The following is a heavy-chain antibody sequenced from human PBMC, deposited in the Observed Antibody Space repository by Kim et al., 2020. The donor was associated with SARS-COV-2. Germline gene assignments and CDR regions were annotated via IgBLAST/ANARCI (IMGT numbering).Heavy chain of an antibody. Sequence: GGSLRLSCAASGFTFSSYSMNWVRQAPGKGLEWVSSISSSSSYIYYADSVKGRFTISRDNAKNSLYLQMNSLRAEDTAVYYCARVELRFLEWLLYVYYYYGMDVWGQGTTVTVSS. CDR1: GFTFSSYS. CDR3: ARVELRFLEWLLYVYYYYGMDV. D-gene: IGHD3-3*01. J-gene: IGHJ6*02. V-gene: IGHV3-21*01. CDR2: ISSSSSYI.